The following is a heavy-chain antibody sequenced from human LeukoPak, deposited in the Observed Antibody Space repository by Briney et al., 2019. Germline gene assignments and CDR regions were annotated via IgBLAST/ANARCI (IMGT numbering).Heavy chain of an antibody. V-gene: IGHV3-23*01. CDR3: AKDGTWIQLWLAY. J-gene: IGHJ4*02. CDR1: GFTFTTYG. Sequence: PGGSLRLSCAASGFTFTTYGMSWVRQAPGKGLEWVSAISGSGGSTYYADSVKGRFTMSRDNSKNTLYLQMNSLRAEDTAVYYCAKDGTWIQLWLAYWGQGTLVTVSS. CDR2: ISGSGGST. D-gene: IGHD5-18*01.